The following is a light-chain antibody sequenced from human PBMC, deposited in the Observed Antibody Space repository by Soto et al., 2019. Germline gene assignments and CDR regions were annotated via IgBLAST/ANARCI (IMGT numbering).Light chain of an antibody. CDR2: WAS. CDR1: QTIFYTSSNQNY. CDR3: QQYYSTPFT. Sequence: DIVLTQSPDSLAVSLGERATIHCKSSQTIFYTSSNQNYLAWYQQRPGQPPTLLIYWASDRESGVPNRFSGSGSGTDFTLTISGLQAEDVAVYYCQQYYSTPFTFGPGTKVDNK. V-gene: IGKV4-1*01. J-gene: IGKJ3*01.